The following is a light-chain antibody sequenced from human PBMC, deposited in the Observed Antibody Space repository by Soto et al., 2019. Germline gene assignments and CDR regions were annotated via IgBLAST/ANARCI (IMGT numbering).Light chain of an antibody. CDR2: AAS. CDR3: QQYNYWLVYT. CDR1: QNLSTN. J-gene: IGKJ2*01. V-gene: IGKV3-15*01. Sequence: EIVMMQSPATLSVSPGERVTLSCRASQNLSTNLAWYQQRPGQAPRLLIYAASTRATGIPARFSGSGSGTEFALTISSLQSEDFAVYYCQQYNYWLVYTFGQGTKLEIK.